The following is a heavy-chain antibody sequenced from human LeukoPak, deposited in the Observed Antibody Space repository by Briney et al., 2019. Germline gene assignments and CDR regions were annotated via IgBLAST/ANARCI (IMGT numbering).Heavy chain of an antibody. J-gene: IGHJ3*02. CDR3: ARELVLEWPTLGAFDI. CDR2: IYYSGST. Sequence: PSETLSLTCTVSGGSISSGDYYWSWIRQPPRKGLEWIGYIYYSGSTYYKPSLNSRLTISVDTSKNQFSLKLSSVTAADTAVYYCARELVLEWPTLGAFDIWGQGTTVIVSS. V-gene: IGHV4-30-4*08. CDR1: GGSISSGDYY. D-gene: IGHD3-3*01.